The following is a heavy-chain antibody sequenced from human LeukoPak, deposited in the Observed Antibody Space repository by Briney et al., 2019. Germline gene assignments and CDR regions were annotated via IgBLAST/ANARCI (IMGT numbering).Heavy chain of an antibody. CDR1: GGSISGGGYY. CDR3: ARSRFCSGGSCGDFDAFDI. D-gene: IGHD2-15*01. CDR2: ISYSGDT. J-gene: IGHJ3*02. V-gene: IGHV4-31*03. Sequence: SETLSLTCTVSGGSISGGGYYWSWTRQHPGKALEWIRHISYSGDTYSTLPIKSRVTISVDTAKNQFSLKLSSVTAADTAVYYCARSRFCSGGSCGDFDAFDIWGQGTMVTVSS.